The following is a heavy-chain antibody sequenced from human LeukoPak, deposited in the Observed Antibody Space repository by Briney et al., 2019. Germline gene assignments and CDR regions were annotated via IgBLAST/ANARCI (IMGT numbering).Heavy chain of an antibody. CDR1: GGSFSGYY. J-gene: IGHJ4*02. CDR2: INHSGST. V-gene: IGHV4-34*01. CDR3: ARGKIKARLDY. Sequence: PSETLSLTCAVSGGSFSGYYWSWIRQPPGKGLEWIGEINHSGSTNYNPSLKSRVTISVDTSKNQFSLKLSSVTAADTAVYYCARGKIKARLDYWGQGTLVTVSS. D-gene: IGHD6-6*01.